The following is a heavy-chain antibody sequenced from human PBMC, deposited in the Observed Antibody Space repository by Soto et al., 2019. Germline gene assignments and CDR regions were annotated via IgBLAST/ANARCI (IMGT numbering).Heavy chain of an antibody. D-gene: IGHD6-13*01. CDR1: GGSISSSSYY. Sequence: PSETLSLTCSVSGGSISSSSYYWGWIRQPPGKGLEWIGSIYYSGSTYYNPSLKSRVTISVDTSKNQFSLKLSSVTAADTAVYYCASFRIAGAVYYFDYWGQGTLVTVSS. CDR2: IYYSGST. V-gene: IGHV4-39*01. J-gene: IGHJ4*02. CDR3: ASFRIAGAVYYFDY.